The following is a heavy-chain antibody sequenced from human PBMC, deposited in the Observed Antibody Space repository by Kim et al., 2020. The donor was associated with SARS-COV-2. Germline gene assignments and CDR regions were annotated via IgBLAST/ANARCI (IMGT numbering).Heavy chain of an antibody. Sequence: SETLSLTCTVSGVSISSSSYYWGWIRQPPGKGLEWIGSIYYSGSTYYNPSLKSRVTISVDTSKNQFSLKLSCVTAADTAVYYCARPNYYGSGSYWGYWGQGTLVTVSS. CDR2: IYYSGST. J-gene: IGHJ4*02. CDR1: GVSISSSSYY. D-gene: IGHD3-10*01. V-gene: IGHV4-39*01. CDR3: ARPNYYGSGSYWGY.